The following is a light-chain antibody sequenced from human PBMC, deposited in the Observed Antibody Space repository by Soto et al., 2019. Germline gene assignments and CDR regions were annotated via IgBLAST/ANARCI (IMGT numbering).Light chain of an antibody. J-gene: IGLJ2*01. CDR3: YSAPDNIVV. V-gene: IGLV3-27*01. CDR2: KDS. Sequence: SYELTQPSSVSVSPGQTARITCSGDVLAKKYARWFQQKPGQAPALVIYKDSERPSGIPERFSGSSSGTTVTLTISGAQVEDEADYYWYSAPDNIVVFGGGTKLTVL. CDR1: VLAKKY.